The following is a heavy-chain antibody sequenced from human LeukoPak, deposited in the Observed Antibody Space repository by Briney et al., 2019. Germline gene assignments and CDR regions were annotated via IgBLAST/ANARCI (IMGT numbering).Heavy chain of an antibody. D-gene: IGHD6-19*01. CDR1: GFSFKNYN. V-gene: IGHV3-30*18. CDR2: ITYDGGNK. J-gene: IGHJ4*02. Sequence: GGSLRLSCAASGFSFKNYNMHWARQAPGKGLEWVAVITYDGGNKYYTDSVKGRFTISRDNSKSTLYLQMNSLRAEDTAVYYCAKVRWDNSDWYYLDDWGQGTLVTVSS. CDR3: AKVRWDNSDWYYLDD.